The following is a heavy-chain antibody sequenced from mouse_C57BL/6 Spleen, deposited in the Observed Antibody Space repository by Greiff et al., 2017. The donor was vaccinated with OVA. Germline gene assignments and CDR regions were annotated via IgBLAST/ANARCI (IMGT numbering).Heavy chain of an antibody. Sequence: VQLQQSGAELVRPGASVTLSCKASGYTFTDYELHWVKQTPVHGLEWIGAIDPETGGTAYNQKFKGKAILTADKSSSTAYMELRSLTSEDSAVYYCTRKAQATGWAMDYWGQGTSVTVSS. CDR3: TRKAQATGWAMDY. V-gene: IGHV1-15*01. CDR1: GYTFTDYE. J-gene: IGHJ4*01. CDR2: IDPETGGT. D-gene: IGHD3-2*02.